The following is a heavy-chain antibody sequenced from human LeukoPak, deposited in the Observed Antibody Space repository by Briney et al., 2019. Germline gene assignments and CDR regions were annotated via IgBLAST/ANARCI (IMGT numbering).Heavy chain of an antibody. D-gene: IGHD2-2*01. CDR1: GGTFSSYA. Sequence: ASVKVSCKASGGTFSSYAISWVRQAPRQGLEWMGGIIPIFGTANYAQKFQGRVTITADESTSTAYMELSSLRSEDTAVYYCARGEGYCSSTSCYDFDYWGQGTLVTVSS. CDR3: ARGEGYCSSTSCYDFDY. CDR2: IIPIFGTA. J-gene: IGHJ4*02. V-gene: IGHV1-69*13.